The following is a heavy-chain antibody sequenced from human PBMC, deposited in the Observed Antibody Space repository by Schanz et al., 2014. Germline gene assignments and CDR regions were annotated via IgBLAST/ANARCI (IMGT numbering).Heavy chain of an antibody. CDR1: GGTFSTYP. Sequence: QVQLVQSGAEVKKPGSSMKVSCKASGGTFSTYPINWLRQAPGQGLEWMGRIIPIHGIVNYAQRFQDRVRITADKSTSTAYMELRSLRSDDTAVYYCAREVGLYDRGWFDPWGQGTLVTVSS. J-gene: IGHJ5*02. V-gene: IGHV1-69*04. CDR3: AREVGLYDRGWFDP. D-gene: IGHD3-22*01. CDR2: IIPIHGIV.